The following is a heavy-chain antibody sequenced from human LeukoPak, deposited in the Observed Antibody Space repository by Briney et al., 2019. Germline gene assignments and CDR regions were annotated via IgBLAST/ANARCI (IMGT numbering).Heavy chain of an antibody. J-gene: IGHJ4*02. CDR3: ASLFPDCCGGSCYGDPGY. Sequence: GGSLRLSCAASGFTFSSYSMNWVRQAPGKGLEWVSSISSSSYIYYSDSVKGRFTISRDNAMNSLYLQMNSLRAEDTAVYYCASLFPDCCGGSCYGDPGYWGQGTLVTVSS. V-gene: IGHV3-21*01. CDR2: ISSSSYI. D-gene: IGHD2-15*01. CDR1: GFTFSSYS.